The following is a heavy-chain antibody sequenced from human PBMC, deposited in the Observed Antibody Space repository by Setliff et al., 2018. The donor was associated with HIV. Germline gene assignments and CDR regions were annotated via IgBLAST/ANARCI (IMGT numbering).Heavy chain of an antibody. CDR2: INTDERYT. V-gene: IGHV3-74*01. J-gene: IGHJ6*02. CDR3: ARLLTAVRGYYYGFDV. D-gene: IGHD2-21*01. Sequence: GSLRLSCAASGFAFSTYWMHWVRQAPGKGLVWVSRINTDERYTLYADSVKGRFTISRDTSKNQFSLRLTAVTAADSAMYYCARLLTAVRGYYYGFDVWGQGTTVTVSS. CDR1: GFAFSTYW.